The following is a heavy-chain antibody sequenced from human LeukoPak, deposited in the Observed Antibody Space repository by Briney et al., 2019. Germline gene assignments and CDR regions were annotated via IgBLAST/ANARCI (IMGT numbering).Heavy chain of an antibody. CDR1: GFTFATYP. Sequence: PGGSLRLSCEASGFTFATYPMSGVRQAPGKGLEWVSTFSGSGGRTLYADSVKGRFTISRDNSKNTLSLQMNSLRAEDTAVYYCAKVTSSYNNFVYWGQGYLVTVSS. CDR3: AKVTSSYNNFVY. D-gene: IGHD2-2*01. J-gene: IGHJ4*02. V-gene: IGHV3-23*01. CDR2: FSGSGGRT.